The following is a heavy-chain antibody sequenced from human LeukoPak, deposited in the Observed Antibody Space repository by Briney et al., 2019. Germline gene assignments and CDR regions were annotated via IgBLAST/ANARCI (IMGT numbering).Heavy chain of an antibody. CDR2: IYYSGST. CDR3: ARDHHGRGAAAGTHWFDP. Sequence: SETLSLTCAVSGGSISSGGYSWSWIRQPPGKGLEWIGYIYYSGSTNYNPSLKSRVTISVDTSKNQFSLKLSSVTAADTAVYYCARDHHGRGAAAGTHWFDPWGQGTLVTVSS. CDR1: GGSISSGGYS. D-gene: IGHD6-13*01. V-gene: IGHV4-61*08. J-gene: IGHJ5*02.